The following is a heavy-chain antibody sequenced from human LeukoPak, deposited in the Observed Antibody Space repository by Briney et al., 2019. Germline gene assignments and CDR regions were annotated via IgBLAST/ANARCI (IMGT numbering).Heavy chain of an antibody. J-gene: IGHJ5*02. D-gene: IGHD3-10*01. CDR3: ARDYYGSGSNNWFDP. CDR2: INPSGGST. Sequence: ASVKVSCKASGYTFTNYCMHWVRQAPGQGLEWMGIINPSGGSTTYAQKFQGRVTITADESTSTAYMELSSLRSEDTAVYYCARDYYGSGSNNWFDPWGQGTLVTVSS. V-gene: IGHV1-46*01. CDR1: GYTFTNYC.